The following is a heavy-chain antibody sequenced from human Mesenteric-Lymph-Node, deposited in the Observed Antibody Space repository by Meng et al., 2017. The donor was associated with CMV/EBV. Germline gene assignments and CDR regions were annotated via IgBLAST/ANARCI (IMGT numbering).Heavy chain of an antibody. D-gene: IGHD5-18*01. V-gene: IGHV3-30*04. CDR2: IAYDGSNK. Sequence: GESLKISCAASGFTFSGYAMHWVRQGPGKGLESVAVIAYDGSNKHYADSVKGRFTVSRDNSKNMLYLQMNSLRVEDTAVYYCARPHQLYTYGPGDSWGQGTQVTVSS. J-gene: IGHJ4*02. CDR3: ARPHQLYTYGPGDS. CDR1: GFTFSGYA.